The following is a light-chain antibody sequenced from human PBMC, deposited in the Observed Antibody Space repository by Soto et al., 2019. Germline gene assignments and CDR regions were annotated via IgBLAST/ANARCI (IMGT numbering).Light chain of an antibody. V-gene: IGLV2-8*01. J-gene: IGLJ1*01. Sequence: QSALTQPPSASGSPGQSVTISCTGTSSDVGGYNYVSWYQQHPGKAPKLIIYEVSERPSGVPDRFSGSKSGNTASLTISGLQAEDEADYYCSSYAGSNNLGVFGTGTKVTVL. CDR2: EVS. CDR3: SSYAGSNNLGV. CDR1: SSDVGGYNY.